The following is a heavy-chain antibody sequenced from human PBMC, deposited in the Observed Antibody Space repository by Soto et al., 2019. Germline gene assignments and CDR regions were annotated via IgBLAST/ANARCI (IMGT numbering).Heavy chain of an antibody. Sequence: QVHLVESGGGVVQPGGSLRLSCVASGFTFGTYGIHWVRQAPGKGLQWVALVSYEGANTYYAASVKGRFTISRDNSKSTLSLQMDSLRPDDTGVYYCARVTPGNNLYYFSGLDVWGQGTSVTVSS. V-gene: IGHV3-30-3*01. J-gene: IGHJ6*02. CDR1: GFTFGTYG. CDR2: VSYEGANT. D-gene: IGHD1-1*01. CDR3: ARVTPGNNLYYFSGLDV.